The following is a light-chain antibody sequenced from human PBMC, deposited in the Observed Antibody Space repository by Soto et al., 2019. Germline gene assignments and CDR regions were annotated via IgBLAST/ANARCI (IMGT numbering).Light chain of an antibody. Sequence: QSALTQPASVSGSPGQSITISCTGTSSDVGGYNYVSWYQQHPGKAPKLMIYDVSNRPSGVSNRFSGSKSGNTASLTISGLHAEDEADYYCSSYTSSSGEVFGGGTKATVL. CDR1: SSDVGGYNY. J-gene: IGLJ2*01. V-gene: IGLV2-14*01. CDR2: DVS. CDR3: SSYTSSSGEV.